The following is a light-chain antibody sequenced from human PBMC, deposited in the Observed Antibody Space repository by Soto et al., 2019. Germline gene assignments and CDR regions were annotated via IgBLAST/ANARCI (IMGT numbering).Light chain of an antibody. CDR3: QQYVSSVT. CDR2: GAS. V-gene: IGKV3-20*01. J-gene: IGKJ1*01. CDR1: QSVDSSF. Sequence: ELVLTQSPGSPSLSPRERATLSCRASQSVDSSFFAWYQQNPGQAPRLLIYGASNRATGIPDRFSGSASRTDFTLTPIRLEAEEFAVYYYQQYVSSVTFGHGAKVEI.